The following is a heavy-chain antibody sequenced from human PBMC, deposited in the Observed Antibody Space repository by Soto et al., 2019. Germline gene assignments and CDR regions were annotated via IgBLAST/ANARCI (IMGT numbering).Heavy chain of an antibody. CDR2: ISGSSVTT. Sequence: PGGSLRLCCAASGFIFSNYAMSWVRQTPGKGLELVSAISGSSVTTYYADSVKGRFTVSRDNSKNTLFLQMNSLEAEDTAVYYCAKATVGFGDFGWDYWGQGTLVTVSS. D-gene: IGHD3-10*01. J-gene: IGHJ4*02. V-gene: IGHV3-23*01. CDR1: GFIFSNYA. CDR3: AKATVGFGDFGWDY.